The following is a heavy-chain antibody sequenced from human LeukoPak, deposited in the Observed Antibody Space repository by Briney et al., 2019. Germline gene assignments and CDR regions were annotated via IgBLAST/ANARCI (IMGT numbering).Heavy chain of an antibody. V-gene: IGHV1-2*02. CDR2: INPNSGGT. J-gene: IGHJ4*02. D-gene: IGHD3-3*01. CDR1: GYTFTGYY. CDR3: ARRYYDFWSGFYAYFDY. Sequence: ASVKVSCKASGYTFTGYYMHWVRQAPGQGLEWMGWINPNSGGTNYAQKFQGRVTMTRDTSISTAYMELSSLRSEDTAVYYCARRYYDFWSGFYAYFDYWGQGTLVTVSS.